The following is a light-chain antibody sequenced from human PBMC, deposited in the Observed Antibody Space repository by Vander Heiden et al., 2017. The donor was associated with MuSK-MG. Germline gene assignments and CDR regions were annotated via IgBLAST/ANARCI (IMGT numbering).Light chain of an antibody. CDR2: GAS. CDR3: QQENNWPVT. Sequence: EIVMRQSPATLSLSPGERATLSCRASQSVSSNLAWYQQKPGQAPRLLIYGASTRATGIPARFSGSGSGTEFTLTISSLQSEDFAVYYCQQENNWPVTFGQRTRLEIK. J-gene: IGKJ5*01. CDR1: QSVSSN. V-gene: IGKV3-15*01.